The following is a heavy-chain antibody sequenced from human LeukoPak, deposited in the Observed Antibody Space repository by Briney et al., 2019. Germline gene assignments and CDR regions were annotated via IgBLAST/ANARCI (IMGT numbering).Heavy chain of an antibody. V-gene: IGHV4-38-2*02. CDR3: ARARGSSTAYDAFDI. D-gene: IGHD1-26*01. CDR2: ISHSGST. J-gene: IGHJ3*02. Sequence: AESLSLTCTVSGGSISSGCNWCWIRQPPGRGVWWFGSISHSGSTYDNPSLDSRATTSVDSSKNQCAIKLSSVNAADTAVYYCARARGSSTAYDAFDIWGQGTMVTVSS. CDR1: GGSISSGCN.